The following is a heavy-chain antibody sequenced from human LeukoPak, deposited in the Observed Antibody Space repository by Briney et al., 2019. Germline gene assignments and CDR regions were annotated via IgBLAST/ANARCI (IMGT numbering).Heavy chain of an antibody. CDR1: GFTFSSYA. Sequence: GGSLRLSCAASGFTFSSYAMHWVRQAPGKGLEYVSAISSNGGSTYYANSVKGRFTISRDNSKNTLYLQMGSLRAEDMAVYYCAREHPYSSSGLGVPWFDPWGQGTLVTVSS. D-gene: IGHD6-13*01. CDR2: ISSNGGST. J-gene: IGHJ5*02. CDR3: AREHPYSSSGLGVPWFDP. V-gene: IGHV3-64*01.